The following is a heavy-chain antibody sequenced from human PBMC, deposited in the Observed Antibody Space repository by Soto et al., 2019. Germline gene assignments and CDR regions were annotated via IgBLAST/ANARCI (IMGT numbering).Heavy chain of an antibody. J-gene: IGHJ4*02. V-gene: IGHV4-34*01. CDR1: GGSFSGYY. CDR3: ARGDTRNYANFDY. CDR2: INHSGST. D-gene: IGHD1-7*01. Sequence: QVQLQQGGAGLLKPSETLSLTCAVYGGSFSGYYWSWIRQPPGKGLEWIGEINHSGSTNYNPSLKSRVTTSVDTSKNQVSPKLSSVTAADTAVYYCARGDTRNYANFDYWGQGTLVTVSS.